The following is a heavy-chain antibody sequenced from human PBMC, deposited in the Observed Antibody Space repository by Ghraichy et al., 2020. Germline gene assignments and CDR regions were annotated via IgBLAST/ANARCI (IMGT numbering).Heavy chain of an antibody. V-gene: IGHV3-73*01. CDR1: STRLNSSH. CDR2: IRSKANSYAT. Sequence: GGSLRLSSARTSTRLNSSHIQRARMPSAAGQKKVGRIRSKANSYATAYAASVKGRFTISRDDSKNTAYLQMNSLKTEDTAVYYCTKTTYVGYYYYYYGMDVWGQCTTVTVPS. CDR3: TKTTYVGYYYYYYGMDV. D-gene: IGHD1-7*01. J-gene: IGHJ6*02.